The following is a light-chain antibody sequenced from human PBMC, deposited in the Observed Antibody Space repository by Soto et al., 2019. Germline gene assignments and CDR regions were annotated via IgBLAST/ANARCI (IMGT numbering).Light chain of an antibody. CDR3: CSYVGSYTSHV. V-gene: IGLV2-11*01. J-gene: IGLJ1*01. Sequence: QSALTQPRSVSGSPGQSVTISCTGTSSDVGGYNFVSWYQQHPGKAPKFMIYDVTKRPSGVPDPFSGSKSGNTASLTISGLQAEDEADYYCCSYVGSYTSHVFGTGTKLTVL. CDR1: SSDVGGYNF. CDR2: DVT.